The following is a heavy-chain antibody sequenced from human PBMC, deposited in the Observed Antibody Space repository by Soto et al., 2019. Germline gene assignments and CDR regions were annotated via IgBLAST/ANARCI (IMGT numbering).Heavy chain of an antibody. CDR2: IYHTGRT. D-gene: IGHD6-19*01. V-gene: IGHV4-38-2*02. J-gene: IGHJ4*02. Sequence: SGFLTHTCAVTCFLITYGYCWGWIRQAPGKGLEWIGSIYHTGRTYYNPSLKSRVTISVDTSKNHFSLRLNSVTAADTATYYSARDRAAVAGTFDYWGQG. CDR3: ARDRAAVAGTFDY. CDR1: CFLITYGYC.